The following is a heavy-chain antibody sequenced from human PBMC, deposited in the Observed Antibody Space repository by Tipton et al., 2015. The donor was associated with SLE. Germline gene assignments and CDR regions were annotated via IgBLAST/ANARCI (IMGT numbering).Heavy chain of an antibody. J-gene: IGHJ5*02. D-gene: IGHD6-13*01. CDR1: GYSISSGYF. V-gene: IGHV4-38-2*01. CDR3: ARGVPTSVAAADWFDP. Sequence: TLSLTCAVSGYSISSGYFWGWIRQPPGKGLEWIGSFYHSGSTYYNPSLKSRVTISVDTSKNQFSLKLSSVTAADTAVYYRARGVPTSVAAADWFDPWGQGTLVTVSS. CDR2: FYHSGST.